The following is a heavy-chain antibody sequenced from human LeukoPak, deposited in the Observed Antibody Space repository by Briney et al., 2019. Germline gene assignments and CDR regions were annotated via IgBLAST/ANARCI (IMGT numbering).Heavy chain of an antibody. J-gene: IGHJ5*02. V-gene: IGHV4-30-2*03. D-gene: IGHD3-9*01. CDR1: GGSVVGGGYS. CDR2: IYYSGST. CDR3: ARGLRYFA. Sequence: SQTLSLTCAVSGGSVVGGGYSWSWIRQPPGKGLEWIGYIYYSGSTYYNPSLKSRVTISVDTSKNQFSLKLSSVTAADTAVYYCARGLRYFAWGQGTLVTVSS.